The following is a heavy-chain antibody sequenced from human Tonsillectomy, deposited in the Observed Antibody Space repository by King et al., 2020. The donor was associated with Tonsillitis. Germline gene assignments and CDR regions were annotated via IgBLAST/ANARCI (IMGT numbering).Heavy chain of an antibody. CDR3: ARDPVPPY. Sequence: VQLVESGGGVVQPGRSLRLSCAASGFTFKSYAMHWVRQAPGKGLDWVAVILYDENDKYYADSVKGRFTISRDNSKNTLYLQMNSLRSEDTAVYYCARDPVPPYWGQGTLVTVSS. CDR1: GFTFKSYA. J-gene: IGHJ4*02. V-gene: IGHV3-30*04. D-gene: IGHD6-6*01. CDR2: ILYDENDK.